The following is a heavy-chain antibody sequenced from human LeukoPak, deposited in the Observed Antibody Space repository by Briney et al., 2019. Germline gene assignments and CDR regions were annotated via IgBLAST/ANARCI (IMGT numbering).Heavy chain of an antibody. CDR2: ISGSGGST. V-gene: IGHV3-23*01. J-gene: IGHJ6*02. D-gene: IGHD2-2*01. CDR3: AKDRPGARRYCSSTSCLYGMDV. CDR1: GFTFSSYA. Sequence: PGGSLRLSCAASGFTFSSYAMHWVRQAPGKGLEWVSAISGSGGSTYYADSVKGRFTISRDNSKNTLYLQMNSLRAEDTAVYYCAKDRPGARRYCSSTSCLYGMDVWGQGTTVTVSS.